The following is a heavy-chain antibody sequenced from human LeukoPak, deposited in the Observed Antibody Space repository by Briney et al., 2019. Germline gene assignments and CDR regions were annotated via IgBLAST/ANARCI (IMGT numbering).Heavy chain of an antibody. CDR1: GGTFSSYA. J-gene: IGHJ6*04. Sequence: SVKVSCKASGGTFSSYAISWVRQAPGQGLEWMGGIIPIFGTANYAQKFQGRVTITADKSTSTAYMELSSLRSENTAVYYCARPYCSGGSCSPGYYGMDVWGKGTTVTVSS. D-gene: IGHD2-15*01. CDR2: IIPIFGTA. CDR3: ARPYCSGGSCSPGYYGMDV. V-gene: IGHV1-69*06.